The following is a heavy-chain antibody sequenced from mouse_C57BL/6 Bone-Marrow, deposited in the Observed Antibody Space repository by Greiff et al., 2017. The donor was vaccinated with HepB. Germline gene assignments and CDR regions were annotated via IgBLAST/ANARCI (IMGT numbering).Heavy chain of an antibody. Sequence: QVQLQQPGTELVKPGASVKLSCKASGYTFTSYWMHWVKQRPGQGLAWIGNINPSNGGTYYNEKFKSKATLTEDNSSSTAYMQLSSLTSEDSAVYYCAREVTNWGDYWGQGTAVTVSS. CDR1: GYTFTSYW. J-gene: IGHJ4*01. CDR3: AREVTNWGDY. V-gene: IGHV1-53*01. CDR2: INPSNGGT. D-gene: IGHD4-1*01.